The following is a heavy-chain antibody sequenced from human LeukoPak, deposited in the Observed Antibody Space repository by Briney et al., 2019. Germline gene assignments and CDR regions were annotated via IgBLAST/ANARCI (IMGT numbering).Heavy chain of an antibody. V-gene: IGHV3-30*02. J-gene: IGHJ3*02. CDR3: AKDFNYYYDSSGYTGDAFDI. D-gene: IGHD3-22*01. CDR2: IRYDGSNK. Sequence: GGSLRLSCAASGFTFSSYGMHWVRQAPGKGLEWVAFIRYDGSNKYYADSVKGRFAISRDNSKNTLYLQMNSLRAEDTAVYYCAKDFNYYYDSSGYTGDAFDIWGQGTMVTVSS. CDR1: GFTFSSYG.